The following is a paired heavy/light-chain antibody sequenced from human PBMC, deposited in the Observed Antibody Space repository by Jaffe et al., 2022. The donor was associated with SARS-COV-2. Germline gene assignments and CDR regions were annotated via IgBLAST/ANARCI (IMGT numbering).Heavy chain of an antibody. V-gene: IGHV3-23*01. D-gene: IGHD2-2*01. CDR3: AKGSSTSRPYYFDY. CDR2: ITGSGGDT. J-gene: IGHJ4*02. CDR1: GFTFSSYA. Sequence: EVQLLESGGGLVQPGGSLRLSCAASGFTFSSYAMGWVRQAPGKGLEWVSAITGSGGDTYHADSVKGRLVISRDNSKNTLYLQMSSLRAEDTAVYYCAKGSSTSRPYYFDYWGQGAVVTVSS.
Light chain of an antibody. Sequence: EIVLTQSPGTLSLSPGERATLSCRASQSVSSSYLAWYQQKPGQAPRLVIYGASSRASGIPDRFSGSGSGTDFTLTISRLEPEDFAVYYCQQYHPSRTFGQGTKVEIK. V-gene: IGKV3-20*01. CDR3: QQYHPSRT. J-gene: IGKJ1*01. CDR1: QSVSSSY. CDR2: GAS.